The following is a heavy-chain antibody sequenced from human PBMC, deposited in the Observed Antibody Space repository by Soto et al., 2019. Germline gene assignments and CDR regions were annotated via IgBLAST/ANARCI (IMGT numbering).Heavy chain of an antibody. CDR1: GGSISSYY. Sequence: TSETLSLTCTVSGGSISSYYWSWVRQPPGKGLEWIGYVYFSGSTNCNPSLKSRVTISVDTSKNQFSLKLNSVTAADTAVYYCARSRYSRGFFDYWGQGTLVTVSS. J-gene: IGHJ4*02. CDR3: ARSRYSRGFFDY. V-gene: IGHV4-59*01. CDR2: VYFSGST. D-gene: IGHD2-21*01.